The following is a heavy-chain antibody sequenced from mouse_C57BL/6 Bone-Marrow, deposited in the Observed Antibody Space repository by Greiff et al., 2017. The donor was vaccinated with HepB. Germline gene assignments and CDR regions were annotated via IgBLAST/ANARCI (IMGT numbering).Heavy chain of an antibody. CDR2: ISSGGSYT. CDR3: ARHSLGRTWFAY. CDR1: GFTFSSYG. Sequence: EVHLVESGGDLVKPGGSLKLSCAASGFTFSSYGMSWVRQTPDKRLEWVATISSGGSYTYYPDSVKGRFTISRDNAKNTLYLQMSSLKSEDTAMYYCARHSLGRTWFAYWGQGTLVTVSA. J-gene: IGHJ3*01. V-gene: IGHV5-6*01. D-gene: IGHD4-1*01.